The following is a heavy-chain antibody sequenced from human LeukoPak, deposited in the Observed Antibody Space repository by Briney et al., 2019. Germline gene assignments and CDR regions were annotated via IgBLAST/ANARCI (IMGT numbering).Heavy chain of an antibody. CDR2: MYSSGST. CDR3: ARVLYSSSWSYYFDY. J-gene: IGHJ4*02. D-gene: IGHD6-13*01. CDR1: GGSISSYY. Sequence: SETLSLTCTVSGGSISSYYWNWIRQPPGKGLEWIGYMYSSGSTNYNPSLKSRVTISVDTSKNQFSLKLSSVTAADTAVYYCARVLYSSSWSYYFDYWGQGTLVTVSS. V-gene: IGHV4-59*08.